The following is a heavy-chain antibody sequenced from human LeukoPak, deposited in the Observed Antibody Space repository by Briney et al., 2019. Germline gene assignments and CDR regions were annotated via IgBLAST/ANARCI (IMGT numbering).Heavy chain of an antibody. J-gene: IGHJ3*02. CDR3: ARDTPYYGSGSYAFDI. D-gene: IGHD3-10*01. Sequence: ASVKVSCKASGYTFNGYYMHWVRQAPGQGLEWMGWINPNSGGTNYAQKFQGRVTMTRDTSISTAYMELSRLRSDDTAVYYCARDTPYYGSGSYAFDIWGQGTMVTVSS. CDR2: INPNSGGT. CDR1: GYTFNGYY. V-gene: IGHV1-2*02.